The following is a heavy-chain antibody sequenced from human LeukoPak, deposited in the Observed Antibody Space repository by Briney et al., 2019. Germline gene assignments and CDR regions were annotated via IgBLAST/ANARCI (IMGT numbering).Heavy chain of an antibody. J-gene: IGHJ6*03. D-gene: IGHD6-6*01. CDR1: GDSISSAYY. Sequence: MPSETLSLTCTVSGDSISSAYYWGWIRQPPGKGLEWIGSIYHSGNTYYNPSLKSRITMSVDTSKSQFSLKLSSVTAADTAVYYCARRDSSSSRAVAYYYYYMDVWGKGTTVTVSS. CDR2: IYHSGNT. V-gene: IGHV4-38-2*02. CDR3: ARRDSSSSRAVAYYYYYMDV.